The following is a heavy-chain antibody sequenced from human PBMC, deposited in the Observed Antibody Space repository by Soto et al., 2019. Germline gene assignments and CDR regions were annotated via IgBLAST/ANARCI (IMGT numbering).Heavy chain of an antibody. CDR1: GYSFTSYL. D-gene: IGHD1-26*01. CDR2: IYPGDSDT. Sequence: PGESLKISFKGSGYSFTSYLICWVRQMPVKGLEWMGIIYPGDSDTRYSPSFQGQVTISADKSISTAYLQWSSLKASDTAMYYCARLVFFVGATSTKQYAFDYWGQRILVTFSS. J-gene: IGHJ4*02. CDR3: ARLVFFVGATSTKQYAFDY. V-gene: IGHV5-51*01.